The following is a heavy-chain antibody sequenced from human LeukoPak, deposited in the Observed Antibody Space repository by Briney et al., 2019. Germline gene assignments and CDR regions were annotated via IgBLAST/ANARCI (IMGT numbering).Heavy chain of an antibody. J-gene: IGHJ3*02. D-gene: IGHD2-8*01. CDR1: GGSISSSNW. Sequence: SETLSLTCAVSGGSISSSNWWSWVRQPPGKGLECIGEIYHSGSTNYNPSLKSRVTISVDKSKNQFSLKLSSVTAADTAVYYCARVAPCPNGVCSPNDAFDIWGQGTMVTVSS. CDR3: ARVAPCPNGVCSPNDAFDI. CDR2: IYHSGST. V-gene: IGHV4-4*02.